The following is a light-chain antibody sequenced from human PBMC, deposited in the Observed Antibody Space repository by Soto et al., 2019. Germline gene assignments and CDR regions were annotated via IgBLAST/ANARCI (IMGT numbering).Light chain of an antibody. CDR2: DVS. CDR1: RTDVADGYDY. CDR3: TSYTSSTLFYV. V-gene: IGLV2-14*03. J-gene: IGLJ1*01. Sequence: XQPASVAGSPGQSIAISCTGVRTDVADGYDYVSWYQQHPGQAPQLIIYDVSNRPSGVSDRFSGSKSGNTASLTISGLQAEDEAEYYCTSYTSSTLFYVFGTGTKVTVL.